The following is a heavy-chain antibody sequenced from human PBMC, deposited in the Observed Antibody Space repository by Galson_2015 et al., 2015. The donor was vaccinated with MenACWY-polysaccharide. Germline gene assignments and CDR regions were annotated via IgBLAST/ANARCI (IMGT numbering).Heavy chain of an antibody. Sequence: SLRLSCAASGFSFSTYPMNWVRQAPGKGLEWVSHISSSSKTIHYADSVKGRFTISRDNVENSLYLQMNSLRAEDTALYYCVRSAFFDYWGQGNLVTVSS. J-gene: IGHJ4*02. CDR2: ISSSSKTI. CDR1: GFSFSTYP. V-gene: IGHV3-48*01. CDR3: VRSAFFDY.